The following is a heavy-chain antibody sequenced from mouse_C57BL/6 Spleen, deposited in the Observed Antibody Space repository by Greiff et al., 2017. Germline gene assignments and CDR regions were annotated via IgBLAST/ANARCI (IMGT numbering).Heavy chain of an antibody. CDR1: GYTFTSYG. CDR2: IYPRSGNT. D-gene: IGHD1-1*01. CDR3: ERYYYGSSAYYYAMDY. V-gene: IGHV1-81*01. J-gene: IGHJ4*01. Sequence: QVHLKPSGAELVRPGASVKLSCKASGYTFTSYGISWVKQRTGQGLEWIGEIYPRSGNTYYNEKFKGKATLTADKSSSTAYIERRSLTSEDSAVYFWERYYYGSSAYYYAMDYWGQGTSVTVSS.